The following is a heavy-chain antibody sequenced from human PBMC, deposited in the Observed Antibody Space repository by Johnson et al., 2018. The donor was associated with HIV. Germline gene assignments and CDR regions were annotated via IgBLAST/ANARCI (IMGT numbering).Heavy chain of an antibody. J-gene: IGHJ3*02. Sequence: VQLVESGGGLAKPAWSPRLSCAASQFTFGFYYMNCVRQAPGKGLEWVGRVETKTGGGTTDCAAPVKGRFAISRDDSETTVYLQMNSLRAEDTALYYCAKETRDSRSAFDIWGQGTMVTVSS. CDR2: VETKTGGGTT. V-gene: IGHV3-15*04. CDR3: AKETRDSRSAFDI. D-gene: IGHD3-22*01. CDR1: QFTFGFYY.